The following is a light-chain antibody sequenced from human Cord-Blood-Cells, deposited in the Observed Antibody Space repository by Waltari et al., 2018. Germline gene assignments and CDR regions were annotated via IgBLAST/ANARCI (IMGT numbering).Light chain of an antibody. CDR3: QQRSNWPYT. V-gene: IGKV3-11*01. J-gene: IGKJ2*01. CDR2: DAS. CDR1: QSVSSY. Sequence: EIVLTQSPATLSLSPGERVTLSCRASQSVSSYLAWYQQKPGQAPRLPIYDASNRATGIPARFSGSGSGTDFTLTISSLEPEDFAVYYCQQRSNWPYTFGQGTKLEIK.